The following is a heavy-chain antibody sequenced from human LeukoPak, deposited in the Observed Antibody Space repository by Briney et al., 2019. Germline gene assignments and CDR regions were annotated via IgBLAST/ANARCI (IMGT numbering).Heavy chain of an antibody. CDR2: ISWDGGGT. CDR3: AKSRDSNYVVRYFDY. Sequence: PGGSLRLSCAASGFTFDDYAMHWVRQAPGKGLEWVSLISWDGGGTYYADSVKGRFTISRDNSKNSLYLQMNSLRAEDTALYYCAKSRDSNYVVRYFDYWGQGTLVTVSS. V-gene: IGHV3-43D*03. CDR1: GFTFDDYA. D-gene: IGHD4-11*01. J-gene: IGHJ4*02.